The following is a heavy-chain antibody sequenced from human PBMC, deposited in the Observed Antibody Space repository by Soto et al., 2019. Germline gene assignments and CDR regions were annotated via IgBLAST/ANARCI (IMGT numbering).Heavy chain of an antibody. CDR2: IYYSGST. CDR1: GGSISSYY. D-gene: IGHD6-19*01. J-gene: IGHJ6*02. Sequence: PSETLSLTCTVSGGSISSYYWSWIRQPPGKGLEWIGYIYYSGSTNYNPSLKSRVTISVDTSKNQFSLKLSSVTAADTAVYYCARTAGWYVGYYYYGMDVWGQGTTVTVSS. CDR3: ARTAGWYVGYYYYGMDV. V-gene: IGHV4-59*01.